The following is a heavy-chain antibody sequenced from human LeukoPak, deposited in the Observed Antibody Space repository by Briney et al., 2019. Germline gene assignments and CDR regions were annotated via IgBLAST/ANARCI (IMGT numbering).Heavy chain of an antibody. V-gene: IGHV1-2*02. Sequence: GASVKVSCKASGYTFTGYYMHWVRQAPGQGLEWMGWINPNSGGTNYVQKFQGRVTMTRDTSISTAYMELSRLRSDDTAVYYCAKSRETKYCSSTSCYTNFDYWGQGTLVTVSS. D-gene: IGHD2-2*02. CDR1: GYTFTGYY. CDR3: AKSRETKYCSSTSCYTNFDY. CDR2: INPNSGGT. J-gene: IGHJ4*02.